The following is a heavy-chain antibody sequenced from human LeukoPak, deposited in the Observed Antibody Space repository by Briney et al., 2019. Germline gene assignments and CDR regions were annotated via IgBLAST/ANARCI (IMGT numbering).Heavy chain of an antibody. J-gene: IGHJ4*02. V-gene: IGHV4-31*03. D-gene: IGHD6-25*01. Sequence: SQTLSLTCTVSGGSISSGGYYWSWIRQHPGKGLEWIGYIYYSGSTYYNPSLESRVTISVDTSKNQFSLKLSSVTAADTAVYYCARGGYEQRLWPTPFDYWGQGTLVTVSS. CDR1: GGSISSGGYY. CDR2: IYYSGST. CDR3: ARGGYEQRLWPTPFDY.